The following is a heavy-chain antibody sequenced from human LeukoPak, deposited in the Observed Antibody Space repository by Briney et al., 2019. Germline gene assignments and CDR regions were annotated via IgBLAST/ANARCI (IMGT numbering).Heavy chain of an antibody. CDR2: INWNGGST. J-gene: IGHJ1*01. Sequence: PGGSLVLSCAASGFPFDDYGMSWVRQAPGKGLEWVSGINWNGGSTGYADSVKGRFTISRDNAKNSLYLQMNSLRAEDTAVYYCARGPPTTVVIYFQHWGQGTLVTVSS. CDR1: GFPFDDYG. V-gene: IGHV3-20*04. D-gene: IGHD4-23*01. CDR3: ARGPPTTVVIYFQH.